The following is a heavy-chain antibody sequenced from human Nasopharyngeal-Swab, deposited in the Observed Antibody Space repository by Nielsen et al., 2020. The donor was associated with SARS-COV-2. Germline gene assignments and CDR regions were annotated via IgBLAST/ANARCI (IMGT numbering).Heavy chain of an antibody. J-gene: IGHJ2*01. CDR1: GGSISCYY. V-gene: IGHV4-59*01. CDR2: IYYSGST. CDR3: ARDGRSSWYFDL. Sequence: SGPLSPPPPVSGGSISCYYLSWVRQPPGKGLEWIGYIYYSGSTNYNPSLKSRVTISVDTSKNQFSLKLSSVTAADTAIYYCARDGRSSWYFDLWGRGTLVTVSS.